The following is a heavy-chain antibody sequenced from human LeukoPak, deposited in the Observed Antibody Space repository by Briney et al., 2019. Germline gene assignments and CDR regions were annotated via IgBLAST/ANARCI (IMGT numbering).Heavy chain of an antibody. Sequence: GSLRLSCAASGFTVSSKYMSWVRQAPGKGLEWVSVIYSGGDTYYADSVKGRFTISRDNSKNTLYLQMNSLRAEDTAVYYCARDPLNYYDSSGLPWGQGTLVTVSS. J-gene: IGHJ5*02. CDR2: IYSGGDT. V-gene: IGHV3-53*01. CDR1: GFTVSSKY. D-gene: IGHD3-22*01. CDR3: ARDPLNYYDSSGLP.